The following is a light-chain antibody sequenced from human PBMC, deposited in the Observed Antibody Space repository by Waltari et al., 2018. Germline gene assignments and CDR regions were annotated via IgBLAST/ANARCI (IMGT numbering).Light chain of an antibody. Sequence: DIQITQSPSSLSASVGDRVTITCQASQDINNYVNWYQQKPGKATKLLIYDASSLETGVPSRFSGRGSGSHFTFTISGLQPEDIATYFCHQYDNLPFTFGPGTKVDIK. V-gene: IGKV1-33*01. CDR2: DAS. CDR3: HQYDNLPFT. J-gene: IGKJ3*01. CDR1: QDINNY.